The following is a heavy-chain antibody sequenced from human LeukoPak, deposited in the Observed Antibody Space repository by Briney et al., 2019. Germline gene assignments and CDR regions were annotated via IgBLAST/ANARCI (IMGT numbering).Heavy chain of an antibody. D-gene: IGHD1-26*01. CDR2: IYYSGST. J-gene: IGHJ4*02. CDR1: GGSVSSGSYY. V-gene: IGHV4-61*01. CDR3: ARGPGSGSYWAFDY. Sequence: SETLSLTCTVSGGSVSSGSYYWIWIRQPPGKGLEWIGYIYYSGSTSYNPSLKSRVTISVDTSKNQFSLKLSSVTAADTAVYYCARGPGSGSYWAFDYWGQGTLVTVSS.